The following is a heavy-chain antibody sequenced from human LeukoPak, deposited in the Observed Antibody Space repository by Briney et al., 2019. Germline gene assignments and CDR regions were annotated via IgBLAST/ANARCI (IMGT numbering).Heavy chain of an antibody. CDR1: GYTFTGYY. CDR2: IHPNSGAT. Sequence: ASVKVSCKASGYTFTGYYMHWARQAPGQGPEWMGWIHPNSGATNYAQKFQGRVTMTRDTSISTAYMELTSLRSDDTAVYYCARDHGAPAAPDYWGRGTLVTASS. CDR3: ARDHGAPAAPDY. J-gene: IGHJ4*02. D-gene: IGHD2-2*01. V-gene: IGHV1-2*02.